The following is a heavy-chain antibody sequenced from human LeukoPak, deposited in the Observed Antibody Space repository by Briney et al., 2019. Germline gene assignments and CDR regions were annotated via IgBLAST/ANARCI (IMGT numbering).Heavy chain of an antibody. CDR3: GRERGRRHAFDI. D-gene: IGHD2-15*01. CDR1: GFSFRNYF. Sequence: GGSLRLSCAASGFSFRNYFMNWVRQAPGKGLEWVSSVSSSSNYIYYADSVKGRFTISRDNAKNSLYLQMNSLRAEDTALYYCGRERGRRHAFDIWGQGTMVTVSS. V-gene: IGHV3-21*01. J-gene: IGHJ3*02. CDR2: VSSSSNYI.